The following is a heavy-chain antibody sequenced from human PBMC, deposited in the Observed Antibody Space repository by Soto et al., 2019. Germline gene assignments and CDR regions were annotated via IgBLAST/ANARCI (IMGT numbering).Heavy chain of an antibody. CDR2: IWYDGSNQ. CDR1: GFMFNSYG. J-gene: IGHJ5*02. V-gene: IGHV3-33*01. Sequence: QVQLVESGGGVVQPGRSLRLSCAASGFMFNSYGMHWVRQAPGKGLEWVAVIWYDGSNQHYADSVKGRFTISRDNSNNTLYLHMDSLRVEDTAVYYCARDRPPFDPWGQGTLVTVSS. CDR3: ARDRPPFDP.